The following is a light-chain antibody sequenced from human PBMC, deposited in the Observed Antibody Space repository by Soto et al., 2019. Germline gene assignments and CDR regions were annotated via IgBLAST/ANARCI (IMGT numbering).Light chain of an antibody. CDR3: QSYDSSLSGWV. Sequence: QSVLTQPPSVSGAPGQRVTISCTGSSSNIGAGYDVHWYHQLPGTAPKLLIYGNSNRPSGVPDRFSGSKSGTSASPAITGLQAEDEADYYCQSYDSSLSGWVFGGGTKLTVL. J-gene: IGLJ3*02. V-gene: IGLV1-40*01. CDR1: SSNIGAGYD. CDR2: GNS.